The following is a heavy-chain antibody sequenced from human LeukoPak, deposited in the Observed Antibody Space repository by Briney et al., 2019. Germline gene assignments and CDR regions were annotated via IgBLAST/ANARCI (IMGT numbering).Heavy chain of an antibody. Sequence: GGSLRLSCAASGFTFSSYGMHWVRQAPGKGLEWVSSISSSSYIYYADSVKGRFTISRDNAKNSLYLQMNSLRAEDTAVYYCARVVARYSYVMDYYGMDVWGQGATVTVSS. D-gene: IGHD5-18*01. V-gene: IGHV3-21*01. CDR1: GFTFSSYG. J-gene: IGHJ6*02. CDR3: ARVVARYSYVMDYYGMDV. CDR2: ISSSSYI.